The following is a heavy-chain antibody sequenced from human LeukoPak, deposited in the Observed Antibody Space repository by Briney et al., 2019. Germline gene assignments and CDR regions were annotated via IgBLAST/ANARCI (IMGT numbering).Heavy chain of an antibody. J-gene: IGHJ5*02. V-gene: IGHV4-39*07. CDR1: GGSISSSSYY. CDR2: INHSGST. D-gene: IGHD4-17*01. CDR3: ARGLRNYGDYSFDP. Sequence: SETLSLTCTVSGGSISSSSYYWGWIRQPPGKGLEWIGEINHSGSTNYNPSLKSRVTISVDTSKNQFSLKLSSVTAADTAVYYCARGLRNYGDYSFDPWGQGTLVTVSS.